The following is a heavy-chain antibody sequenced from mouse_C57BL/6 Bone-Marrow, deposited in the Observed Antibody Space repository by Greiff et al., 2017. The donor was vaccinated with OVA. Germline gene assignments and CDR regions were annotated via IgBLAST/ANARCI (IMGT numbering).Heavy chain of an antibody. CDR1: GFTFSSYG. V-gene: IGHV5-6*02. J-gene: IGHJ3*01. CDR2: ISSGGSYT. Sequence: EVMLVESGGDLVKPGGSLKLSCAASGFTFSSYGMSWVRQTPDKRLEWVATISSGGSYTYYPDSVKGRFTISRDNAKNTLYLQMSSLKSEDTAMYYCAGLYDGYLSWFAYWGQGTLVTVSA. D-gene: IGHD2-3*01. CDR3: AGLYDGYLSWFAY.